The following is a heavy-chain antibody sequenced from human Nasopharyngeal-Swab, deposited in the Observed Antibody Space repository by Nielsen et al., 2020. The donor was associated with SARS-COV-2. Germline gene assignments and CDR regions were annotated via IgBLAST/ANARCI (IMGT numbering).Heavy chain of an antibody. D-gene: IGHD6-19*01. Sequence: WIRQPPGKGLEWVSDISSSDSIRYYADSVKGRFTISRDNAKNSLYLQMNSLRAEDTAVYDCARAGAVAGTSRSRYYYGMDVWGQGTTVTVSS. CDR3: ARAGAVAGTSRSRYYYGMDV. J-gene: IGHJ6*02. CDR2: ISSSDSIR. V-gene: IGHV3-11*01.